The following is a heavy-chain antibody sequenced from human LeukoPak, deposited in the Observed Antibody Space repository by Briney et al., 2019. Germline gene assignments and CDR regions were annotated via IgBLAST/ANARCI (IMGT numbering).Heavy chain of an antibody. J-gene: IGHJ4*02. CDR2: IYPGDSDT. CDR3: ARHSPAENIVVIPAAIFPIDY. V-gene: IGHV5-51*01. Sequence: GESLKISCKGSGYSFTSYWIGWVRQMPGKGLEWMGIIYPGDSDTSYSPSFQGQVTISADKSISTAYLQWSSLKASDTAMYYCARHSPAENIVVIPAAIFPIDYWGQGTLVTVSS. D-gene: IGHD2-2*01. CDR1: GYSFTSYW.